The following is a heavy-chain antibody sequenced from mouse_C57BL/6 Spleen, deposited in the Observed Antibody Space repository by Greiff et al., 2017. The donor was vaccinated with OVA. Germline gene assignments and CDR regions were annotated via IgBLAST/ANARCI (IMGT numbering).Heavy chain of an antibody. CDR2: IDPETGGT. Sequence: VQRVESGAELVRPGASVTLSCKASGYTFTDYEMHWVKQTPVHGLEWIGAIDPETGGTAYNQKFKGKAILTADKSSSTAYMELRSLTSEDSAVYYCTRELLRYFDYWGQGTTLTVSS. CDR3: TRELLRYFDY. D-gene: IGHD1-1*01. V-gene: IGHV1-15*01. CDR1: GYTFTDYE. J-gene: IGHJ2*01.